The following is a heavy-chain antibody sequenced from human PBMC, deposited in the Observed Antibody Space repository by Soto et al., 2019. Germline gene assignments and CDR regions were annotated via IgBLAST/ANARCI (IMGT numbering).Heavy chain of an antibody. J-gene: IGHJ6*02. D-gene: IGHD2-2*01. CDR2: IGPSDSYT. CDR1: GYSFTSYW. CDR3: ARQDIVVVPAAYYYYYYGMDV. V-gene: IGHV5-10-1*01. Sequence: GESLKISCKGSGYSFTSYWISWVRQMPGKGLEWMGRIGPSDSYTNYSPSFQGHVTISADKSISTAYLQWSSLKASDTAMYYCARQDIVVVPAAYYYYYYGMDVWGQGTTVTVSS.